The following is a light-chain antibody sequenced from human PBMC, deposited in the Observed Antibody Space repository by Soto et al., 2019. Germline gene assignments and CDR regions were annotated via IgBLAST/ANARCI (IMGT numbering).Light chain of an antibody. CDR2: DVS. CDR3: CSYAGSYTSLYV. Sequence: QSVLTQPASVSGSPGQSITISCTGTSTDIGAYNYVSWYQQHPGKAPKLMIYDVSKRPSGVPDRFSGSKSGNTASLTISGLQAEDEADYYCCSYAGSYTSLYVFGTGTKVTVL. CDR1: STDIGAYNY. V-gene: IGLV2-11*01. J-gene: IGLJ1*01.